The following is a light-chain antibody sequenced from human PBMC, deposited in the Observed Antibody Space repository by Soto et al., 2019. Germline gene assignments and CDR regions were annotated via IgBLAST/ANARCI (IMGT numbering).Light chain of an antibody. V-gene: IGKV3-11*01. CDR3: QQRSNWPLT. J-gene: IGKJ4*01. Sequence: EIVLTQSPVTLSLSPGERATLSCRASLSVSTSLDWYQQKPGQSPRLLIYDAAHRATGIPVRFSGGGSGTDFTLTISSLEPEDSAVYYCQQRSNWPLTFGGGTKVEIK. CDR2: DAA. CDR1: LSVSTS.